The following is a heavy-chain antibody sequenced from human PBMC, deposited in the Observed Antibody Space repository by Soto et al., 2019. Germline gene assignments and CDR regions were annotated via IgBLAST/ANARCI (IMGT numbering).Heavy chain of an antibody. D-gene: IGHD6-19*01. CDR1: GFTFTSSA. V-gene: IGHV1-58*01. CDR2: IVVGSGNT. Sequence: SVKVSCKASGFTFTSSAVQWVRQARGQRLEWIGWIVVGSGNTNYAQKFQERVTVTRDMSTSTAYMELSSLRSEDTAVYYCAAGFDSSGWLLYYYYGMDVWGQGTTVTVSS. CDR3: AAGFDSSGWLLYYYYGMDV. J-gene: IGHJ6*02.